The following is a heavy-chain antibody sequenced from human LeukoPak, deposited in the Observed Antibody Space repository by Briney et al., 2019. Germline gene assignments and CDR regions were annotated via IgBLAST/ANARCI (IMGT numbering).Heavy chain of an antibody. V-gene: IGHV3-23*01. CDR3: AKPYYESPA. CDR1: GFTFNNYA. CDR2: LSGSGSST. J-gene: IGHJ4*02. D-gene: IGHD3-22*01. Sequence: GGSLRLSCAASGFTFNNYAMSWVRQTPGKGLEWVSALSGSGSSTYYADSVKGRFTISRDNSKNTLYLQMNSLRAEDSAVYYCAKPYYESPAWGQGPQVTVSS.